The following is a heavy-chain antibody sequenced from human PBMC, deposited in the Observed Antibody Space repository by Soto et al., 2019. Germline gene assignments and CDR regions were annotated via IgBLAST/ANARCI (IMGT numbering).Heavy chain of an antibody. J-gene: IGHJ6*02. CDR1: GYTFTSYD. D-gene: IGHD4-4*01. CDR3: ARGPSTVTTSYYGMDV. CDR2: MNPNSGNT. Sequence: EASVKVSCKASGYTFTSYDINWVRQATGQGLEWMGWMNPNSGNTGYAQKFQGRVTMTRNTSISTAYMELSSLRSEDTAVYYCARGPSTVTTSYYGMDVWGQGTTVTVSS. V-gene: IGHV1-8*01.